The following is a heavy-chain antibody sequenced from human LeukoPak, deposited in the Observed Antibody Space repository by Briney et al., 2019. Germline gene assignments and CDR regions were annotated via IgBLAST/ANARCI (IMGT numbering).Heavy chain of an antibody. CDR2: ISGSGGNT. Sequence: GGSLRLSCADSGSTFSSNAMIWVRQAPGKGLEWVSAISGSGGNTFYADSVKGRFTISRDNSKNTLYLQMNSLRAGDTAVYYCAKLFVVGAASGYWGQGTLVTVSS. D-gene: IGHD1-26*01. CDR1: GSTFSSNA. J-gene: IGHJ4*02. V-gene: IGHV3-23*01. CDR3: AKLFVVGAASGY.